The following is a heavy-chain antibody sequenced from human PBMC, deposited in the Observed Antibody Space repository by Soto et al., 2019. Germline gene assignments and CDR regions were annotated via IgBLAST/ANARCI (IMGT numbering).Heavy chain of an antibody. V-gene: IGHV3-23*01. CDR1: GFTFSSYA. CDR3: AKAGSLVRGVSDFDY. Sequence: GGSLRLSCAASGFTFSSYAMSWVRQAPGKGLEWVSAISGSGGSTYYADSVKGRFTISRDNSKNTLYLQMNSLRAEDTAVYYCAKAGSLVRGVSDFDYWGQGTLVTVSS. CDR2: ISGSGGST. J-gene: IGHJ4*02. D-gene: IGHD3-10*01.